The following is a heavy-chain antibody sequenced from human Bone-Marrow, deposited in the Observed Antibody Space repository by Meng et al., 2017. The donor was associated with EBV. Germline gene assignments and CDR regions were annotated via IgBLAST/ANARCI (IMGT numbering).Heavy chain of an antibody. CDR3: AKSRSSTPGVVDY. D-gene: IGHD3-10*01. V-gene: IGHV4-61*08. Sequence: QLRESGPGLVXXXXXLXLTXLXSGGSISSGDYSWGWIRQPPGKGLEWIGNIYDGGTTIYNPSLKSRVTISIDASKNQFSLKLSSLTTADTAVYYCAKSRSSTPGVVDYWGQGTLVTVSS. CDR2: IYDGGTT. J-gene: IGHJ4*02. CDR1: GGSISSGDYS.